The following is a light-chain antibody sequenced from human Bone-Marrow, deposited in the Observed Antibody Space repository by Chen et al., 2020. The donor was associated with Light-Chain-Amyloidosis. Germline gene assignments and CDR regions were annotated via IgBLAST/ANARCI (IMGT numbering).Light chain of an antibody. CDR3: CSHAGSFIWV. J-gene: IGLJ3*02. CDR2: DVN. V-gene: IGLV2-23*02. CDR1: SNDIGSYDL. Sequence: QSALTQPASVSGSPGQSITLSCTGTSNDIGSYDLISWYQQHPGNAPRVIIYDVNKRPSVVSNLFAGSESGNTASLSISWRQAEDEADDYCCSHAGSFIWVFGGGTKVTVL.